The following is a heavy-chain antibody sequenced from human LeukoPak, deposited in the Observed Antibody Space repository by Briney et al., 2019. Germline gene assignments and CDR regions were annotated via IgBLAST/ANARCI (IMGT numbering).Heavy chain of an antibody. CDR3: AKDSHGGWYAFDY. V-gene: IGHV3-30*02. Sequence: GGSLRLSCAASGVTFSTYSMHWVRQAPGKGLEWVAFIRYDGSDKDYADSVKGRFTISRDNSKSTLYLQMNSLRPDDTAVFYCAKDSHGGWYAFDYWGQGTLVTVSS. J-gene: IGHJ4*02. CDR2: IRYDGSDK. D-gene: IGHD6-19*01. CDR1: GVTFSTYS.